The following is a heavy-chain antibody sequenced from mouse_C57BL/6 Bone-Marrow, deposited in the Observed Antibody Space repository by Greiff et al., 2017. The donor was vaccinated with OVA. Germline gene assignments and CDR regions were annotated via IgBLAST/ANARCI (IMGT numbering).Heavy chain of an antibody. J-gene: IGHJ4*01. D-gene: IGHD2-4*01. CDR2: INPNNGGT. CDR1: GYTFTDYY. V-gene: IGHV1-26*01. Sequence: VQLQQSGPELVKPGASVKISCKASGYTFTDYYMNWVKQSHGKSLEWIGDINPNNGGTSYNQKFKGKATLTVDKSSSTAYMELRSLTSEDSAVYYCARGGDYEYAMDYWGQGTSVTVSS. CDR3: ARGGDYEYAMDY.